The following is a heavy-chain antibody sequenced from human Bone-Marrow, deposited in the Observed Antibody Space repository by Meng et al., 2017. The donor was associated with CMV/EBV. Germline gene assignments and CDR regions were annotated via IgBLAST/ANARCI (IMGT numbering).Heavy chain of an antibody. CDR2: INPNSGGT. Sequence: ASVKVSCKASGYTFTGYYMHWVRQAPGQGLEWMGWINPNSGGTNLAQKFQGRVTMTRDTSFNTAYMDLRTLKSDDTAVYYCARGSDSGNSFEYFDFWGQGTLVTVSS. J-gene: IGHJ4*02. CDR3: ARGSDSGNSFEYFDF. CDR1: GYTFTGYY. V-gene: IGHV1-2*02. D-gene: IGHD4-23*01.